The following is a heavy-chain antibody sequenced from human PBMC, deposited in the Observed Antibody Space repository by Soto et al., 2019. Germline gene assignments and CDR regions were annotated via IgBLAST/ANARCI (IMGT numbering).Heavy chain of an antibody. V-gene: IGHV3-23*01. Sequence: GGSLRLSCAASGFTCGSHGTSWLRQATVKGLEWVSTTSGSAYSTYYADSVTGRFTISRDNSKNTLYLQMNSLRAEDTALYYGAKGKLGYCRGGSCYYNGLDDWGQGTTVTVS. D-gene: IGHD2-15*01. CDR2: TSGSAYST. CDR1: GFTCGSHG. CDR3: AKGKLGYCRGGSCYYNGLDD. J-gene: IGHJ6*02.